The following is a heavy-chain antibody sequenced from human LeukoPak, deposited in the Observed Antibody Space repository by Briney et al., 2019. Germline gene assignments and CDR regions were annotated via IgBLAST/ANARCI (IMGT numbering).Heavy chain of an antibody. CDR1: GGSFSSYY. Sequence: PSETLSLTCAVYGGSFSSYYWNWIRQPPGKGLEWIGYIYYSGSTDYNPSLKSRVTISLDTSKNQFSLKLTSVTAADTAVYYCARDQGSWWFDPWGQGTLVTVSS. D-gene: IGHD1-26*01. CDR3: ARDQGSWWFDP. CDR2: IYYSGST. V-gene: IGHV4-59*01. J-gene: IGHJ5*02.